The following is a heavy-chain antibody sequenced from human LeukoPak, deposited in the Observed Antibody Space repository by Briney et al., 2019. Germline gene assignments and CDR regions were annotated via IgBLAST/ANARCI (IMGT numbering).Heavy chain of an antibody. CDR2: IKPDGREK. D-gene: IGHD7-27*01. CDR1: GGSFSGYY. V-gene: IGHV3-7*04. CDR3: ARGERGNWGLYYFDY. J-gene: IGHJ4*02. Sequence: ETLSLTCAVSGGSFSGYYWSWIRQAPGKGLEWVANIKPDGREKYYVDSVKGRFTISRDNAKNSLYMQMNSLRAEDTAVYYCARGERGNWGLYYFDYWGQGTLVTVSS.